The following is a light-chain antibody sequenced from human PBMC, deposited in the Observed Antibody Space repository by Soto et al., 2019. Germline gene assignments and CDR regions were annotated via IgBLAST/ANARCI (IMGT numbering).Light chain of an antibody. CDR1: QSVASK. Sequence: EIVMTQSPATLSPSPGERATLSCRASQSVASKLAWHQQKPGQAPRLLIYDASTRPTGTPARFIGSGSGTEFPLTITSLQSEDFAVYYCQQYNNWPPITFGQGTRLDIK. J-gene: IGKJ5*01. CDR2: DAS. V-gene: IGKV3-15*01. CDR3: QQYNNWPPIT.